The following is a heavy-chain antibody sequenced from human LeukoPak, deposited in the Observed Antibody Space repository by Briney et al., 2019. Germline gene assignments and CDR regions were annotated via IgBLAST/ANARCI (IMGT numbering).Heavy chain of an antibody. J-gene: IGHJ4*02. Sequence: SETLSLTCAVSGYSISSGYYWGWIRQPPGKGLEWIGSIYHSGSTYYNPSLKSRVTISVDTSKNQFSLKLSSVTAADTAVYYCASTYGSGSYGLDYWGQGTLVTVSS. CDR3: ASTYGSGSYGLDY. CDR2: IYHSGST. CDR1: GYSISSGYY. V-gene: IGHV4-38-2*01. D-gene: IGHD3-10*01.